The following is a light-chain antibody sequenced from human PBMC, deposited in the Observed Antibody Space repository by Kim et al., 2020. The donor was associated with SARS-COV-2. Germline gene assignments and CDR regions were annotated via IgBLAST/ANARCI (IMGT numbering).Light chain of an antibody. CDR2: KAS. CDR1: QNVDSW. J-gene: IGKJ1*01. V-gene: IGKV1-5*03. Sequence: DIQLTQSPPTLPAAVGDRVTLTCRASQNVDSWVAWYQQTPGKGPKLLIYKASTLQRGVPSRFSGSGSGTEFRLTITNLQPVDFATYYCQQYKSDWTFGQGTKVDIK. CDR3: QQYKSDWT.